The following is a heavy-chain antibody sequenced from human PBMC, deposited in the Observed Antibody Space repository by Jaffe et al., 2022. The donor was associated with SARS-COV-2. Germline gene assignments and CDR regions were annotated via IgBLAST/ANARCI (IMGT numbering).Heavy chain of an antibody. CDR3: AKVPLSYAKDHYGMDV. D-gene: IGHD1-26*01. V-gene: IGHV3-30*18. CDR1: GFTFSSYG. Sequence: QVQLVESGGGVVQPGRSLRLSCAASGFTFSSYGMHWVRQAPGKGLEWVAVISYDGSNKYYADSVKGRFTISRDNSKNTLYLQMNSLRAEDTAVYYCAKVPLSYAKDHYGMDVWGQGTTVTVSS. J-gene: IGHJ6*02. CDR2: ISYDGSNK.